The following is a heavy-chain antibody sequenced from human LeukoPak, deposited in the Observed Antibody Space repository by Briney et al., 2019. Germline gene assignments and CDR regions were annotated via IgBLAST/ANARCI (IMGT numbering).Heavy chain of an antibody. CDR1: GGSFSGYY. Sequence: SETLSLTCAVYGGSFSGYYWSWIRQHPGKGLEWIGYIYYSGSTYYNPSLKSRVTISVDTSKNQFSLKLSSVTAADTAVYYCARGRDSDAFDIWGQGTMVTVSS. J-gene: IGHJ3*02. CDR3: ARGRDSDAFDI. D-gene: IGHD2-21*01. V-gene: IGHV4-31*11. CDR2: IYYSGST.